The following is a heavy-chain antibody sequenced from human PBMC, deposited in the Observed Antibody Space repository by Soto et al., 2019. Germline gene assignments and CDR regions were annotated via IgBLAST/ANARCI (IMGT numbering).Heavy chain of an antibody. D-gene: IGHD1-7*01. Sequence: ASVKVSCKASGYTFTTYAMHWVRQAPGQTPEWMGWIKAGNGITKYSEKFQGRLTITRDTSATTAYMELSSLSPEDTAVYYCARDGIQRGKSGTPPGTVDAFDIWGQGTMVTVSS. CDR1: GYTFTTYA. J-gene: IGHJ3*02. V-gene: IGHV1-3*01. CDR3: ARDGIQRGKSGTPPGTVDAFDI. CDR2: IKAGNGIT.